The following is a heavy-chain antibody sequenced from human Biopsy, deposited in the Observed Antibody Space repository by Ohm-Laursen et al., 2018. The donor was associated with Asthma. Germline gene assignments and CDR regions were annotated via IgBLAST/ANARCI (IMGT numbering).Heavy chain of an antibody. CDR2: FFNTGST. Sequence: SDTLSLTCTVSGGSINSSTWRSWVRQPPGKGLEWIGEFFNTGSTNYSPSHKSRVTISVDNSKDLFSLNLSAATAADTAVYYCATLRVYCRGANCFFFNYWGQGTLVTVSS. J-gene: IGHJ4*02. CDR1: GGSINSSTW. V-gene: IGHV4-4*02. D-gene: IGHD2-2*01. CDR3: ATLRVYCRGANCFFFNY.